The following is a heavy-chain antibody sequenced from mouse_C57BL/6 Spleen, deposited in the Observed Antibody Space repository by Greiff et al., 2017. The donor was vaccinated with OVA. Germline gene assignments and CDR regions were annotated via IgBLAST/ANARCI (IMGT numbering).Heavy chain of an antibody. J-gene: IGHJ4*01. CDR1: GYTFTSYW. CDR2: IDPSDSDT. CDR3: ARTYYSNSYAMDY. V-gene: IGHV1-52*01. Sequence: QVQLQQPGAELVRPGSSVKLSCKASGYTFTSYWMHWVKQRPIQGLEWIGNIDPSDSDTHYNQKFKDKATLTVDNSSSTSYMQLSSLTSEDSAVYYCARTYYSNSYAMDYWGQGTSVTVSS. D-gene: IGHD2-5*01.